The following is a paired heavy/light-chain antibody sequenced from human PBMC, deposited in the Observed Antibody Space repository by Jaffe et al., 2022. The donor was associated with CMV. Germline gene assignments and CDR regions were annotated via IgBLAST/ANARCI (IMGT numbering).Light chain of an antibody. Sequence: QLVLTQSPSASASLGASVKLTCTLSSGHSSYAIAWHQQQPEKGPRYLMKLNSDGSHSKGDGIPDRFSGSSSGAERYLTISSLQSEDEADYYCQTWGTGFGVFGGGTKLTVL. J-gene: IGLJ3*02. CDR3: QTWGTGFGV. V-gene: IGLV4-69*01. CDR2: LNSDGSH. CDR1: SGHSSYA.
Heavy chain of an antibody. D-gene: IGHD3-22*01. CDR2: ISSSSSYI. J-gene: IGHJ4*02. CDR3: ARVVSYYDSSGYYYPPPFDY. CDR1: GFTFSSYS. V-gene: IGHV3-21*01. Sequence: EVQLVESGGGLVKPGGSLRLSCAASGFTFSSYSMNWVRQAPGKGLEWVSSISSSSSYIYYADSVKGRFTISRDNAKNSLYLQMNSLRAEDTAVYYCARVVSYYDSSGYYYPPPFDYWGQGTLVTVSS.